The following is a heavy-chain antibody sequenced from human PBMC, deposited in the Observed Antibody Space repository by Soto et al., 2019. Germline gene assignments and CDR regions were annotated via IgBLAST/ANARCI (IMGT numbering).Heavy chain of an antibody. Sequence: PGGSLRLSCAASGFTFSSYGMHWARQAPGKGMEWVAVISYDGSNKYHADSVKGRFTISRDTSKNTLYLQMNSLRAEDTAVYYCAKSHIDYGMDVWGQGTTVTVSS. CDR3: AKSHIDYGMDV. CDR1: GFTFSSYG. V-gene: IGHV3-30*18. CDR2: ISYDGSNK. J-gene: IGHJ6*02.